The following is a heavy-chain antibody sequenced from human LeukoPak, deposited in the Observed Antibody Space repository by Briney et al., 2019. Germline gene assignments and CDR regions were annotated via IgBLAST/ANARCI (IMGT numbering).Heavy chain of an antibody. CDR1: GGSISSSSFY. J-gene: IGHJ2*01. Sequence: SETLSLTCTVSGGSISSSSFYWSWIRQPPGKGLECIGSVYYSGSTYYNPSLKSRVTMSVDTSKNQFSLKLSSVTAADTAVYYCARRVGSGYWYFDLWGRGTLVTVSS. D-gene: IGHD2-15*01. CDR2: VYYSGST. CDR3: ARRVGSGYWYFDL. V-gene: IGHV4-39*01.